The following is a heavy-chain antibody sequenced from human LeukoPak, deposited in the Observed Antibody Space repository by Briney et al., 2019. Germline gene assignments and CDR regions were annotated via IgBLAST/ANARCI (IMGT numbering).Heavy chain of an antibody. D-gene: IGHD3-22*01. CDR3: ARASPDYYDSSGYPPPQLD. Sequence: ASVKVSCKASGYTFTSYGISWVRQAPGQGLEWMGWISAYNGNTNYAQKLQGRVTMTTDTSTSTAYMELRSLRSDDTAVYYCARASPDYYDSSGYPPPQLDWGQGTLVTVSS. CDR2: ISAYNGNT. J-gene: IGHJ4*02. V-gene: IGHV1-18*01. CDR1: GYTFTSYG.